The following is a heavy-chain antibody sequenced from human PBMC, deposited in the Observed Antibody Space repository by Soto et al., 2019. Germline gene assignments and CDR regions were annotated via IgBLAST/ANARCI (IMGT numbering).Heavy chain of an antibody. V-gene: IGHV3-33*01. J-gene: IGHJ4*02. D-gene: IGHD5-12*01. Sequence: GVSLRLSCAASGFTFSSYGMHWVRQAPGKGLEWVAVIWYDGSNKYYADSVKGRFTISRDNSKNTLYLQMNSLRAEDTAVYYCARSRRGGYDYGIVYWGQGTLVTVSS. CDR2: IWYDGSNK. CDR3: ARSRRGGYDYGIVY. CDR1: GFTFSSYG.